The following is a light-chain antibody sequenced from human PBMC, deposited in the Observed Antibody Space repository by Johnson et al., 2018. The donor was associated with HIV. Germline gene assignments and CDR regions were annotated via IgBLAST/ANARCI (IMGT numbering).Light chain of an antibody. J-gene: IGLJ1*01. CDR2: DNN. Sequence: QSVLTQPPSVSAAPGQKVTISCSGSSSNIGSNFVSWYQQLPGKAPKLLIYDNNKRPSGIPDRFSGSKSGTSATLGITGLQTGDEADYYCGTWDSSLSAYVFGTGTNVTVL. CDR3: GTWDSSLSAYV. CDR1: SSNIGSNF. V-gene: IGLV1-51*01.